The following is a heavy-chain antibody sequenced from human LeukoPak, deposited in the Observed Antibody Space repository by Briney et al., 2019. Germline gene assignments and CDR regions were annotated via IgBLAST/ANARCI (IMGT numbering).Heavy chain of an antibody. CDR1: GFTFSSYC. CDR2: ISYDGSNK. CDR3: AKGAVAGTPVDY. Sequence: GGSLRLSCAASGFTFSSYCMHWVRQAPGKGLEWVAVISYDGSNKYYADSVKGRFTISRDNSKNTLYLQMNSLRAEDTAVYYCAKGAVAGTPVDYWGQGTLVTVSS. D-gene: IGHD6-19*01. V-gene: IGHV3-30*18. J-gene: IGHJ4*02.